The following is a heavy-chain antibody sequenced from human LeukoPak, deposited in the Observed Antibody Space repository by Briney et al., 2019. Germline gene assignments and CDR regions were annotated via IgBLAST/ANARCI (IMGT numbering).Heavy chain of an antibody. CDR1: GGSISSYY. D-gene: IGHD3-22*01. CDR3: ARESYYYDSRGYPYWYFDL. V-gene: IGHV4-4*07. J-gene: IGHJ2*01. Sequence: SETLSPTCTVSGGSISSYYWSWIRQPAGKGLGWIGRIYTSGSTNYNPSLKSRVTISVDKSKNQFSLKLSSVTAADTAVYYCARESYYYDSRGYPYWYFDLWGRGTLVTVSS. CDR2: IYTSGST.